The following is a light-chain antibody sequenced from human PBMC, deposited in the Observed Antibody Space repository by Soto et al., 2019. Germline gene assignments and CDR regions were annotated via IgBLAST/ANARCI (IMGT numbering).Light chain of an antibody. J-gene: IGKJ1*01. CDR1: QRFGSSN. Sequence: EIVLTQSPGTLSLSPGERGTLSCRASQRFGSSNLAWYQQKPGQAPRLLIYSTSSRATGIPDRLSGSGSGTDFTLTISRLEPEDFAVYYCQQYGNSPTFGQGTKVDIK. CDR2: STS. CDR3: QQYGNSPT. V-gene: IGKV3-20*01.